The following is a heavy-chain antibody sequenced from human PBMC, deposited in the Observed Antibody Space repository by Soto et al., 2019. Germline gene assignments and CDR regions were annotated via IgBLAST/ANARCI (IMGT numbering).Heavy chain of an antibody. CDR3: ARDHRSSAGDYYYYGMDV. J-gene: IGHJ6*02. CDR1: GGTFSSYA. CDR2: IIPIFGTA. Sequence: QVQLVQSGAEVKKPGSSVKVSCKASGGTFSSYAISWVRQAPGQGLEWMGGIIPIFGTANYAQKFQGRVKITADESTSTAYMELSSLRSEDTAVYYCARDHRSSAGDYYYYGMDVWGQGTTVTVSS. D-gene: IGHD6-6*01. V-gene: IGHV1-69*01.